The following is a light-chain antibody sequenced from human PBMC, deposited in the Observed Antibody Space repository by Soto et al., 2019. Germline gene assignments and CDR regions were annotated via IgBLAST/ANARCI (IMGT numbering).Light chain of an antibody. J-gene: IGKJ4*01. Sequence: QVTQSPSSLSASIGDRVTITCRTSQGIRNDLGWYQQKPGKAPKLLIYGASNLQGGVPSRFSGSGSGADFTLTITGLQPEDSATYYCLQEYSYPLIFGGGTKVDIK. CDR3: LQEYSYPLI. CDR1: QGIRND. V-gene: IGKV1-6*01. CDR2: GAS.